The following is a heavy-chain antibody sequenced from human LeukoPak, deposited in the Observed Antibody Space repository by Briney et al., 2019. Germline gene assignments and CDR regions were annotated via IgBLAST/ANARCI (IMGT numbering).Heavy chain of an antibody. Sequence: SVKVSCKASGGTFSSYAISWVRQAPGQGLEWMGGIIPIFGTANYAQKFQGRVTITADESTSTAYMELSSLRSDDTAVYYCARSKFTYYYDSSGSLNWFDPWGQGTLVTVSS. CDR3: ARSKFTYYYDSSGSLNWFDP. CDR1: GGTFSSYA. CDR2: IIPIFGTA. J-gene: IGHJ5*02. V-gene: IGHV1-69*13. D-gene: IGHD3-22*01.